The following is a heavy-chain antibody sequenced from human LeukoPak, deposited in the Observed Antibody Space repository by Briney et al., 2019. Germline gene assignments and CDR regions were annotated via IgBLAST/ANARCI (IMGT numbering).Heavy chain of an antibody. Sequence: GGSLRLSCAASGFTFSSYSMNWVRQAPGKGLEWVSSISSSSSYIYYADSVKGRFTISRDNAKNSLYLQMNSLGAEDTAVYYCATVTKDYYDSSLDYWGQGTLVTVSS. V-gene: IGHV3-21*01. CDR3: ATVTKDYYDSSLDY. CDR1: GFTFSSYS. CDR2: ISSSSSYI. J-gene: IGHJ4*02. D-gene: IGHD3-22*01.